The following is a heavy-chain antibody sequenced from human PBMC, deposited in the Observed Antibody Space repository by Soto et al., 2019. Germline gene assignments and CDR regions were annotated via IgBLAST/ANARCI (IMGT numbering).Heavy chain of an antibody. D-gene: IGHD3-10*01. CDR3: ARSRSGAVADTFDY. V-gene: IGHV3-30-3*01. CDR2: ISRDGNNK. CDR1: GFTFNRHA. Sequence: QVHLVASGGGVVHLGRSLTLSCAASGFTFNRHAIHWVRQSPGKGLEWVTVISRDGNNKYSADSVKGRFTISRDNAKNTVILQMNSLSREDTAIYYCARSRSGAVADTFDYWGQATPVTVSS. J-gene: IGHJ4*02.